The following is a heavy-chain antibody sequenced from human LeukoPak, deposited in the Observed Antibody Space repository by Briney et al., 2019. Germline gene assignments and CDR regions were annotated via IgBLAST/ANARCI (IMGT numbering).Heavy chain of an antibody. CDR3: ARDSLWFGEFDY. J-gene: IGHJ4*02. CDR1: GVSISSYY. D-gene: IGHD3-10*01. V-gene: IGHV4-59*01. CDR2: IYYSGST. Sequence: SETLSLTCTVSGVSISSYYWSWIRQPPGKGLEWIGYIYYSGSTNYNPSLKSRVTISVDTSKNQFSLKLSSVTAADTAVYYCARDSLWFGEFDYWGQGTLVTVSS.